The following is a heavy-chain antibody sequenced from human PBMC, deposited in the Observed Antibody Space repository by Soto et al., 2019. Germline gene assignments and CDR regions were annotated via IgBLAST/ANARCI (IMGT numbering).Heavy chain of an antibody. Sequence: GGSLRLSCAASGFTFSSYAMSWVRQAPGKGLEWVSAISGSGGSTYYADSVKGRFTISRDNSKNTLYLQMNSLRAEDTAVYYCAKEGYCSGGSCYPEYFQPWGQGTLVTVSS. CDR2: ISGSGGST. D-gene: IGHD2-15*01. CDR3: AKEGYCSGGSCYPEYFQP. V-gene: IGHV3-23*01. J-gene: IGHJ1*01. CDR1: GFTFSSYA.